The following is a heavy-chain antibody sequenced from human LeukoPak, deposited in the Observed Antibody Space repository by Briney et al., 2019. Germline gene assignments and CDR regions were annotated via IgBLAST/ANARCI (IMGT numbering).Heavy chain of an antibody. CDR2: ISSSSSYI. CDR1: GFTFSSYS. J-gene: IGHJ6*02. D-gene: IGHD2-21*02. CDR3: ARVVVVTAILSPDYYGMDV. V-gene: IGHV3-21*01. Sequence: GGSLRLSCAASGFTFSSYSMNWVRQAPGKGLEWVSSISSSSSYIYYADSVKGRFTISRDNAKNSLYLQMNSLRAEDTAVYYCARVVVVTAILSPDYYGMDVWGQGTTVTVSS.